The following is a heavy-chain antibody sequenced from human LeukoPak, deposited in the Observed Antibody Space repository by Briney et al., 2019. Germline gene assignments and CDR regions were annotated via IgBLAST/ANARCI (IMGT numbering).Heavy chain of an antibody. CDR1: RFTFSSYA. Sequence: GGSLRLSCAASRFTFSSYAMHWVRQAPGKGLEWVAVISYDGSNKYYADSVKGRFTISRDNSKNTLYLQMNSLRAEDTAVYYCARTGTTVLGWFDPWGQGTLVTVSS. V-gene: IGHV3-30*04. J-gene: IGHJ5*02. CDR3: ARTGTTVLGWFDP. CDR2: ISYDGSNK. D-gene: IGHD1-1*01.